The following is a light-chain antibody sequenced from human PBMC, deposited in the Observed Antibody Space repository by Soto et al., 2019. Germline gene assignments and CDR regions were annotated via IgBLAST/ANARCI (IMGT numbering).Light chain of an antibody. Sequence: DIVLTQSPATLSLSPGERVTLSCRASQSVDNYLAWYQHKPGQAPRLLIYDASNRATDIPARFSGSGSGAEFTLTISSLEPEDFAIYYCQQRRECPLAFGGGTKVEIK. V-gene: IGKV3-11*01. CDR1: QSVDNY. J-gene: IGKJ4*01. CDR2: DAS. CDR3: QQRRECPLA.